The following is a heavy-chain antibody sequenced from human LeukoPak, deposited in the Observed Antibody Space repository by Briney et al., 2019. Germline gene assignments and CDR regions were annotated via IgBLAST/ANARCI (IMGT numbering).Heavy chain of an antibody. CDR1: GGTFSSYA. CDR3: ARWWLRSGYFDY. CDR2: INPSGGST. D-gene: IGHD5-12*01. J-gene: IGHJ4*02. V-gene: IGHV1-46*01. Sequence: ASVKVSCKASGGTFSSYAISWVRQAPGQGLEWMGIINPSGGSTSYAQKFQGRVTMTRDTSTSTVYMELSSLRSEDTAVYYCARWWLRSGYFDYWGQGTLVTVSS.